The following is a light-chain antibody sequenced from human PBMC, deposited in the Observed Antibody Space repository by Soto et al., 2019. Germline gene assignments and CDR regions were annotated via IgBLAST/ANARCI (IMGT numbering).Light chain of an antibody. V-gene: IGLV2-14*01. CDR1: SIDVGGYNF. CDR2: EVS. CDR3: RSYTSSPSYV. J-gene: IGLJ1*01. Sequence: QSVLSEPSSWSLSPGGSNTISCPGTSIDVGGYNFVSWYQQHSGKATKLMIYEVSNRPSGVSNRFAGSKSGNTASLTISGLQAEDEADYYCRSYTSSPSYVFGTGTKV.